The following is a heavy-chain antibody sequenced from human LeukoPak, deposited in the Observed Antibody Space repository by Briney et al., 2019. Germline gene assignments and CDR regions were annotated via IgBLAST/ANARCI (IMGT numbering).Heavy chain of an antibody. D-gene: IGHD3-3*01. CDR1: GFTFNSYG. Sequence: GGSLRLSCAASGFTFNSYGMHWVRQAPGKGLEWVAVISYDGSNKYYADSVKGRFTISRDNAKNSLYLQMNSLRAEDTAVYYCTRGFWSGYSYFDYWGQGTLVTVSS. CDR2: ISYDGSNK. V-gene: IGHV3-33*05. J-gene: IGHJ4*02. CDR3: TRGFWSGYSYFDY.